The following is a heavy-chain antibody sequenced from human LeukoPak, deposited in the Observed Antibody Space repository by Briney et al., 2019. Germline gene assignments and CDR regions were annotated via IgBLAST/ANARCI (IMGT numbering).Heavy chain of an antibody. CDR1: GGSISGFF. Sequence: PSETLSLTCTVSGGSISGFFRSWIRQSPGKGLEYIGYIYYSWTTDYNPTLKSRVSMSVDTSKNQFFLNLTSVTAADTAISYCARVGYGSGSWGWFDPRGQGTLVTVSS. V-gene: IGHV4-59*01. CDR2: IYYSWTT. CDR3: ARVGYGSGSWGWFDP. J-gene: IGHJ5*02. D-gene: IGHD3-10*01.